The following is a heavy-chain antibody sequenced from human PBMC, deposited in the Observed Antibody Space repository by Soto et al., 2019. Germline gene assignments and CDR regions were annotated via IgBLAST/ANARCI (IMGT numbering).Heavy chain of an antibody. V-gene: IGHV1-2*02. Sequence: ASVHVSSNDSGSTFNDYYKSSAPQAPTQGLEWMGWINPNSGGTNYAQKFQGRVTMTRDTSISTAYMELSRLRSDDTAVYYCAKGFCSGGSCFDAFDIWGQGTMVTVSS. CDR3: AKGFCSGGSCFDAFDI. J-gene: IGHJ3*02. D-gene: IGHD2-15*01. CDR1: GSTFNDYY. CDR2: INPNSGGT.